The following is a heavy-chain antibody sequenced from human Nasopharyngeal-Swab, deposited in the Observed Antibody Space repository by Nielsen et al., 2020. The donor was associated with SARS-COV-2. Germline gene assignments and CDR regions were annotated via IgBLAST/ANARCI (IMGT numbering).Heavy chain of an antibody. Sequence: GESLKISCAASGFTFSSYDMHWVRQATGKGLEWVSAIGTAGDTYYPGSVKGRFTISRENAKNPLYLQMNSLRAGDTAVYYCARTGAGTPYWYFDLWGRGTLVTVSS. D-gene: IGHD6-19*01. CDR3: ARTGAGTPYWYFDL. CDR1: GFTFSSYD. CDR2: IGTAGDT. J-gene: IGHJ2*01. V-gene: IGHV3-13*01.